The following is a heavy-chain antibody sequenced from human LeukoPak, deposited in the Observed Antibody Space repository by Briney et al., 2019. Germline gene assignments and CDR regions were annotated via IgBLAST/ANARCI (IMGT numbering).Heavy chain of an antibody. D-gene: IGHD3-16*01. Sequence: PSETLSLTCTVSGGSISSYYWSWIRQPPGKGLEWIGYIYYSGSTNYNPSLKSRVTISVDTSKNQFSLKLSSVTAADTAVYYCARHGFLSGRRGLGYWGQGTLVTVSS. J-gene: IGHJ4*02. V-gene: IGHV4-59*08. CDR2: IYYSGST. CDR1: GGSISSYY. CDR3: ARHGFLSGRRGLGY.